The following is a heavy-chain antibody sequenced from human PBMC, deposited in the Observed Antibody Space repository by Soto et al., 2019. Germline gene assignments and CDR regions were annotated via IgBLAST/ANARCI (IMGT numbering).Heavy chain of an antibody. CDR3: TIPNPRGLRNGYFDY. Sequence: EVQLVESGGGLVKPGGSLRLSCAASGFTFSNAWMNWVRQAPGKGLEWVGRIKSKTDGGTTDYAAPVKGRFTISRDDSKNTLYLQMNSLKTEDTAVYYCTIPNPRGLRNGYFDYWGQGTLVTVSS. J-gene: IGHJ4*02. V-gene: IGHV3-15*07. CDR1: GFTFSNAW. CDR2: IKSKTDGGTT. D-gene: IGHD4-17*01.